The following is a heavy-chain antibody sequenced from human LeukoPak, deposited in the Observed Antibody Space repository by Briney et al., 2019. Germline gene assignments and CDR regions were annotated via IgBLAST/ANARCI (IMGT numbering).Heavy chain of an antibody. CDR2: INHSGST. Sequence: SETLSLTCAVYGGSFSGYYWSWIRQPPGKGLEWIGEINHSGSTNDNPSLKSRVIISVDTSKNQFSLKLSSVTAADTAVYYCARSGRYPHLVWWGQGTLVTVSS. CDR3: ARSGRYPHLVW. V-gene: IGHV4-34*01. D-gene: IGHD1-26*01. J-gene: IGHJ4*02. CDR1: GGSFSGYY.